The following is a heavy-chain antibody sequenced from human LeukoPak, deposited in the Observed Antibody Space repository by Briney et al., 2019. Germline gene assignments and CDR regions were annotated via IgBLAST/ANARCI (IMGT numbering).Heavy chain of an antibody. J-gene: IGHJ4*02. V-gene: IGHV1-24*01. D-gene: IGHD3-10*01. CDR1: GYTLTELS. CDR2: FDPEDGET. Sequence: ASVKVSCKVSGYTLTELSMHWVRQAPGKGLEWMGGFDPEDGETIYAQKFQGRVTMTEDTSTDTAYMELSSPRSEDTAVYYCATILGSYYYGSGRGYFDYWGQGTLVTVSS. CDR3: ATILGSYYYGSGRGYFDY.